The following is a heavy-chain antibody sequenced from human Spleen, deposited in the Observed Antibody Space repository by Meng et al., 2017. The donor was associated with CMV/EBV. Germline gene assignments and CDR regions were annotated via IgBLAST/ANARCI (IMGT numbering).Heavy chain of an antibody. CDR2: ISAYNGNT. D-gene: IGHD2-2*01. J-gene: IGHJ3*02. CDR3: ASSVIYCSSTSCYLHAFDI. CDR1: GYTFTSYG. V-gene: IGHV1-18*01. Sequence: ASVKVSCKASGYTFTSYGISWVRQAPGQGLEWMGWISAYNGNTNYAQKLQGRVTMTTDTSTRTAYTDLRSLRSDDTAVYYCASSVIYCSSTSCYLHAFDIWGQGTMVTVSS.